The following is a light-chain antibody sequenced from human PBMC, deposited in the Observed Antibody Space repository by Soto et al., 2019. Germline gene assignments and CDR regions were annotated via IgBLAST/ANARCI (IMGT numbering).Light chain of an antibody. CDR2: GAS. CDR3: QQYGSSGT. J-gene: IGKJ1*01. V-gene: IGKV3-20*01. CDR1: QIVSSSY. Sequence: EIVLTQCPCTLSLSAGERSTLSYMASQIVSSSYLAWYQQKPGQAPRLLIYGASNRATGIPDRFSGSGSGTDFTLTISRLEPEDFAVYYCQQYGSSGTFGQGTKVDIK.